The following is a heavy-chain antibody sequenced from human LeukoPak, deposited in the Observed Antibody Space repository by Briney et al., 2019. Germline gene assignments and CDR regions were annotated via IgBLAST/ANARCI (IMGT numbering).Heavy chain of an antibody. CDR3: ARGPHSGWIDY. J-gene: IGHJ4*02. D-gene: IGHD6-19*01. V-gene: IGHV1-18*01. Sequence: ASVTVSCKASGYTFTSYYISWVRQAPGQGLEWMGWISPYNANTNYAQKLQGRITMTTDTSTSTAYMELRSLRSDDTAVYYCARGPHSGWIDYWGQGTLVTVSS. CDR2: ISPYNANT. CDR1: GYTFTSYY.